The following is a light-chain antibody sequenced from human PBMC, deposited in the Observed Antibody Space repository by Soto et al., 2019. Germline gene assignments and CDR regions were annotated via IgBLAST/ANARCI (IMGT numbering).Light chain of an antibody. CDR3: HQYDDGPYT. CDR2: GAS. V-gene: IGKV3-15*01. CDR1: RSVSSN. J-gene: IGKJ2*01. Sequence: EIVMTQSPATLSVSPGERATLSCRASRSVSSNVAWYQQIPGQTPRLLIYGASTRATGVPVRFSGSASGTEFTLTISGLQSEDFAVYYCHQYDDGPYTFGQGTKVDIK.